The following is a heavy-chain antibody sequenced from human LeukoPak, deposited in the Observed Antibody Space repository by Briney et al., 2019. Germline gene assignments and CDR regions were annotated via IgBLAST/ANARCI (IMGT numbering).Heavy chain of an antibody. J-gene: IGHJ3*02. CDR2: INHSGST. CDR3: ARVRRGHYYDSSGYYPHDAFDI. V-gene: IGHV4-34*01. Sequence: PSETLSLTCAVYGGSFSGYYWSWIRQPPGKGLEWIGEINHSGSTNYNPSLKSRVTISVDTSKNQFSLKLSSVTAADTAVYYCARVRRGHYYDSSGYYPHDAFDIWGQGTMVTVSS. CDR1: GGSFSGYY. D-gene: IGHD3-22*01.